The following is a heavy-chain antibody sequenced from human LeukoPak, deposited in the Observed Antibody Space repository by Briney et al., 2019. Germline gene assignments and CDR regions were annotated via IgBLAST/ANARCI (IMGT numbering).Heavy chain of an antibody. CDR3: ARDRGWLLQRTYTFDY. CDR2: INHSGST. V-gene: IGHV4-34*01. Sequence: PSETLSLTCAVYGGSFSGYYWSWIRQPPGKGLEWIGEINHSGSTNYNPSLKSRVTISVDTSKNQYSLKLSSVTAADTAVYYCARDRGWLLQRTYTFDYWGQGTLVTVSS. CDR1: GGSFSGYY. J-gene: IGHJ4*02. D-gene: IGHD3-22*01.